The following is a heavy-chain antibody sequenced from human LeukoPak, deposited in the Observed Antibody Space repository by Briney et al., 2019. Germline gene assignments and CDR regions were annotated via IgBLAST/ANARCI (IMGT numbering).Heavy chain of an antibody. V-gene: IGHV1-2*06. CDR3: ARDRPSDY. CDR2: INPNTGDT. J-gene: IGHJ4*02. CDR1: GYTFTACY. Sequence: ASVKVSCKASGYTFTACYMHWVRQAPGQGLEWMGRINPNTGDTNYAQKFQGRVTMTRDTSISTAYMELSSLTSDDTAVYYCARDRPSDYWGQGTLVSVSS.